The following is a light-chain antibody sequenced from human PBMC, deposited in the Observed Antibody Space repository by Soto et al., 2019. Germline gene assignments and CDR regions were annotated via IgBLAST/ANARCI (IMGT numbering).Light chain of an antibody. CDR3: QQRSEWPRT. CDR2: DAF. V-gene: IGKV3-11*01. Sequence: EIVLTQSPATLSLSPGERATLSCRASQSVSNSLAWYQQKPGQAPRLLIYDAFDRATGVSARFRGGGSGTDFTLTISSLETEDFAVDYCQQRSEWPRTFGQGTKLEI. CDR1: QSVSNS. J-gene: IGKJ2*01.